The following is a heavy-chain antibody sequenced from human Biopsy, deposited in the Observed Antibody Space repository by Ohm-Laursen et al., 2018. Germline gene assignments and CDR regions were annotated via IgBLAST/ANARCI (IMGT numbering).Heavy chain of an antibody. Sequence: ASVKVSCKASGYSFTSYYMHWVRQAPGQGLEWMGMINPSGSTTSYPQIFQGRVTMTRDTSIGAVYIELRRLKSDDAAVYYCARDRMTDVFGGPTRTDVFDSWGQGTPVTVSS. V-gene: IGHV1-46*01. D-gene: IGHD3-10*01. CDR3: ARDRMTDVFGGPTRTDVFDS. CDR1: GYSFTSYY. J-gene: IGHJ4*02. CDR2: INPSGSTT.